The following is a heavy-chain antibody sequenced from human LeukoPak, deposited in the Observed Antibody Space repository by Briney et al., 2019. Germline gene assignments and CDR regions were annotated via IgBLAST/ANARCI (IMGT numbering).Heavy chain of an antibody. CDR1: GYTLTELS. CDR3: ARGGLSRDWFDP. CDR2: FDPEDGET. V-gene: IGHV1-24*01. Sequence: ASVKVSCKVSGYTLTELSMHWVRQAPGKGLEWMGGFDPEDGETIYAQKFQGRVTMTRNTSISTAYMELSSLRSEDTAVYYCARGGLSRDWFDPWGQGTLVTVSS. J-gene: IGHJ5*02. D-gene: IGHD3-16*01.